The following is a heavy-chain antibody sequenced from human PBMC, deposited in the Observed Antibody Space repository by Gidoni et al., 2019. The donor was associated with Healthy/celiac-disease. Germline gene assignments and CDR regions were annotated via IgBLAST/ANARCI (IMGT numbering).Heavy chain of an antibody. Sequence: EVQLVESGGGLVQPGGSLKLSCAASGFTFTGSAMPWVRQASGKGLEWVGRIRRKANSYATAYAASVKGRFTISRDDSKNTAYLQMNSLKTEDTAVYYCTSHDYGGNGAGIYWGQGTLVTVSS. J-gene: IGHJ4*02. CDR2: IRRKANSYAT. D-gene: IGHD4-17*01. CDR1: GFTFTGSA. V-gene: IGHV3-73*02. CDR3: TSHDYGGNGAGIY.